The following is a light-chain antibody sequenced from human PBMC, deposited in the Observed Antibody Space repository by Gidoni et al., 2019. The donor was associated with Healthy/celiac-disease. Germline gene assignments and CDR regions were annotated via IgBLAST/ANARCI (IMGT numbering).Light chain of an antibody. Sequence: EIVLTQSPATLSLSPGERATLSCRASQSVSSYLAWYQQKPGQAPRLLIYDASNSAPGIPARFSGSGSGTDFTLTISSLEPEDFAVYYCQQRSNWPPDFGGGTKVEIK. J-gene: IGKJ4*01. CDR1: QSVSSY. CDR2: DAS. CDR3: QQRSNWPPD. V-gene: IGKV3-11*01.